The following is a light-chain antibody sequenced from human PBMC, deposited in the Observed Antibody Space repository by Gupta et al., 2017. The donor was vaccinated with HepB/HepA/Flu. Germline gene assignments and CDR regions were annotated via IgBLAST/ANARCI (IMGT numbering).Light chain of an antibody. Sequence: QSALTQPPSASGSPGQSVTISCTGTSSDVGGYNYVSWYQQHPGEAPKLMIYEVSKRPSGVPDRFSGSKSGNTASLTVSGLQAEEEADYYCSSYAGSNNLMVFGGGTKLTVL. CDR1: SSDVGGYNY. CDR3: SSYAGSNNLMV. V-gene: IGLV2-8*01. J-gene: IGLJ2*01. CDR2: EVS.